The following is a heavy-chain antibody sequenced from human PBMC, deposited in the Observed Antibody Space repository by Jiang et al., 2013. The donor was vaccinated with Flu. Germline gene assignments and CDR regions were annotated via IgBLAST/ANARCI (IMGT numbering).Heavy chain of an antibody. D-gene: IGHD6-6*01. CDR1: GYTFTSYG. V-gene: IGHV1-18*01. Sequence: CGAEVKKPGASVKVSCKASGYTFTSYGISWVRQAPGQGLEWMGWISAYNGNTNYAQKLQGRVTMTTDTSTSTAYMELRSLRSDDTAVYYCAREKRRGSSSGKGVIDYWGQGTLVTVSS. CDR3: AREKRRGSSSGKGVIDY. CDR2: ISAYNGNT. J-gene: IGHJ4*02.